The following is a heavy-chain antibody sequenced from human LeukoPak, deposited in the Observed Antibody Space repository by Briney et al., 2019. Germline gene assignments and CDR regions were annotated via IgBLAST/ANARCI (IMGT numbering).Heavy chain of an antibody. D-gene: IGHD1-26*01. V-gene: IGHV1-18*01. CDR3: VRDQDREWELSPLDAFDI. J-gene: IGHJ3*02. Sequence: ASVKVSCKASGYTFTSYAMHWVRQAPGQRLEWMGWISAYNGNTNYAQKFQGRVTMTTDTSTSTAYMELRSLRSDDTAVYYCVRDQDREWELSPLDAFDIWGQGTMVTVFS. CDR2: ISAYNGNT. CDR1: GYTFTSYA.